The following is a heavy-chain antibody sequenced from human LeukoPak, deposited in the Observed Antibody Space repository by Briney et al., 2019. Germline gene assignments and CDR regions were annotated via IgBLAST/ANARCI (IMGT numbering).Heavy chain of an antibody. J-gene: IGHJ4*02. V-gene: IGHV3-74*01. CDR3: ARDPYDFWSGYPDY. Sequence: GESLRLSCAASGFTFSSYWMHWVRQAPGKGLVWVSRINSDGSSTSYADSMKGRFTISRDNAKNTLYLQMNSLRAEDTAVYYCARDPYDFWSGYPDYWGQGTLVTVSS. CDR1: GFTFSSYW. CDR2: INSDGSST. D-gene: IGHD3-3*01.